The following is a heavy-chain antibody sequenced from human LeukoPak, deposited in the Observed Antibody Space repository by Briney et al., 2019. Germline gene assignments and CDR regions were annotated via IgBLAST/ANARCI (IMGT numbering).Heavy chain of an antibody. D-gene: IGHD1-26*01. CDR2: ISSSNSYI. Sequence: GGSLRLACAASGFTFSSYSMNWVRQAPGKGLEWVSSISSSNSYIYYADSVKGRFTISRDNAKNSLYLQMNSLRAEDTAVYYCARDGIVGATAFDYWGQGTLVTVSS. CDR1: GFTFSSYS. CDR3: ARDGIVGATAFDY. J-gene: IGHJ4*02. V-gene: IGHV3-21*01.